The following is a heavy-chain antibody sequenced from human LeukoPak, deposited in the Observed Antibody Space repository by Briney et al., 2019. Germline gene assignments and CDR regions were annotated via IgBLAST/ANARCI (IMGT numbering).Heavy chain of an antibody. D-gene: IGHD6-19*01. CDR3: ARQVAVAAWEY. V-gene: IGHV5-51*01. J-gene: IGHJ4*02. Sequence: GESLKISCKGSGYSFISYWIGWVRQIPGKGLEWMGIIYPGDSETRYSPSFQGQVTISADKSINTAYLQWSSLKASDTAMYYCARQVAVAAWEYWGQGTLVTVSS. CDR2: IYPGDSET. CDR1: GYSFISYW.